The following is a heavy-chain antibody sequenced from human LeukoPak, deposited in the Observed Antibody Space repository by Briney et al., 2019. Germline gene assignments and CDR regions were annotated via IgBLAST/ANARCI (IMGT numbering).Heavy chain of an antibody. CDR1: GFTFSSYA. CDR3: ARYSGSYYYPPAWDL. J-gene: IGHJ4*02. CDR2: IIGSGGTT. D-gene: IGHD1-26*01. V-gene: IGHV3-23*01. Sequence: GGSLRLSCTASGFTFSSYAMNWVRQAPGKGLEWVSIIIGSGGTTYYADSVKGRFTISRDNSKNTLYLQMDSLRADDTAVYYCARYSGSYYYPPAWDLWGQGTLVTVSS.